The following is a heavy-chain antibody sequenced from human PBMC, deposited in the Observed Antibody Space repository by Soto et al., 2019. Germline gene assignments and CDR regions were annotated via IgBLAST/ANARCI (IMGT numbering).Heavy chain of an antibody. V-gene: IGHV3-13*01. CDR3: ARVAVPRGGYGMDV. CDR1: GFTFSSYD. J-gene: IGHJ6*02. Sequence: GGSLRLSCAASGFTFSSYDMHWIRQATGKGLEWVSAIGTAGDTYYPGSVKGRFTISRENAKNSLYLQMNSLRAGDTAVYYCARVAVPRGGYGMDVWGQGTTVTVSS. D-gene: IGHD6-19*01. CDR2: IGTAGDT.